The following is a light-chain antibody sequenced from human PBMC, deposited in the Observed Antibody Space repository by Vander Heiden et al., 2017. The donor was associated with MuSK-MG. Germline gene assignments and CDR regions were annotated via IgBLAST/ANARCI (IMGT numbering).Light chain of an antibody. Sequence: ETVLTQPPCTLSLSPGERASLFCRASQSVSSSLAWYQQKPGQAPRLLIYGASSRASGIPDRFSGSGYAKDFTLTSSRREHEDFAVYCLQHDCSSRTFGQGTKVEIK. J-gene: IGKJ1*01. V-gene: IGKV3-20*01. CDR2: GAS. CDR1: QSVSSS. CDR3: QHDCSSRT.